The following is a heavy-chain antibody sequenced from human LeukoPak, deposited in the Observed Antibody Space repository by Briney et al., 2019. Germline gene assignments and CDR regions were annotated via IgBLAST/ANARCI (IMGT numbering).Heavy chain of an antibody. Sequence: PGGSLRLSCAASGFTFSSYGMHWVRQAPGKGLEWVAVIWYDGSNKYYADSVKGRFTISRDNSKNTLYLQMNSPRAEDTAVYYCARDPAKGGPPLDYWGQGTLVTVSS. J-gene: IGHJ4*02. CDR2: IWYDGSNK. CDR1: GFTFSSYG. CDR3: ARDPAKGGPPLDY. D-gene: IGHD3-16*01. V-gene: IGHV3-33*01.